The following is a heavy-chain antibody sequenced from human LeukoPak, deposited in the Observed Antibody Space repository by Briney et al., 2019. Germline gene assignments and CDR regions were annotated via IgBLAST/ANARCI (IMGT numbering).Heavy chain of an antibody. CDR2: IIVGSGAT. D-gene: IGHD3-16*01. Sequence: SLKVSCKASGFTSTNFAVQWVRQARGQRLEWIGWIIVGSGATKCAQDFQERVTITRDLSTSTLYMELRSLTSEDTAVYYCAADLSNPRMGASYLDSWGQGTLVTVSS. CDR1: GFTSTNFA. V-gene: IGHV1-58*01. J-gene: IGHJ4*02. CDR3: AADLSNPRMGASYLDS.